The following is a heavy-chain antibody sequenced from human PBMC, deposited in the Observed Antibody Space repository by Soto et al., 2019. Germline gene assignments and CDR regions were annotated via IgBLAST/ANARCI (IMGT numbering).Heavy chain of an antibody. CDR2: ITSNGDST. CDR3: AKDSPSYTTSPFYFDS. J-gene: IGHJ4*02. Sequence: PGGSLRLSCAAFGFDFNKYAMTWVRQAPGKGLQWVSSITSNGDSTYHADSVKGRFTTSRDNSKNTLYLQMNSLRADDTAVFYCAKDSPSYTTSPFYFDSWGQGTLVTVSS. CDR1: GFDFNKYA. V-gene: IGHV3-23*01. D-gene: IGHD2-2*02.